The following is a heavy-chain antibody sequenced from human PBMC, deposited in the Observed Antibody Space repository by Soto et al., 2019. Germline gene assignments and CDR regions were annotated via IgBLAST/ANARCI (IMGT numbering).Heavy chain of an antibody. CDR2: IYYSGST. CDR3: ARGITLFGVGNPDDAFDI. J-gene: IGHJ3*02. V-gene: IGHV4-31*03. Sequence: SETLSLTCTVSGGSISSGGYYWSWIRQHPGKGLEWIGYIYYSGSTYYNPSLKSRVTISVDTSKNQFSLKLSSVTAADTAVYYCARGITLFGVGNPDDAFDIWGQGTMVTVSS. D-gene: IGHD3-3*01. CDR1: GGSISSGGYY.